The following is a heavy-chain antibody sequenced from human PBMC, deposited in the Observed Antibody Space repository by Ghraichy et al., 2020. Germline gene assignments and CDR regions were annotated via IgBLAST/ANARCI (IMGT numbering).Heavy chain of an antibody. D-gene: IGHD3-9*01. CDR1: GYTFTSYY. CDR3: ARDRGYNDILTGYYISGSPRGDIGY. CDR2: INPSGGST. Sequence: ASVKVSCKASGYTFTSYYMHWVRQAPGQGLEWMGIINPSGGSTSYAQKFQGRVTMTRDTSTSTVYMELSSLRSEDTAVYYCARDRGYNDILTGYYISGSPRGDIGYWGQGTLVTVSS. J-gene: IGHJ4*02. V-gene: IGHV1-46*01.